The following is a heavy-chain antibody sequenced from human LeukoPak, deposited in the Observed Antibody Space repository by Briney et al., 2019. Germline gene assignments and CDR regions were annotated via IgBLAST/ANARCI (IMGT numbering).Heavy chain of an antibody. V-gene: IGHV3-15*01. D-gene: IGHD3-10*01. CDR2: VKSKADDGTT. J-gene: IGHJ3*02. CDR1: GFTFSSYA. Sequence: PGGSLRPSCVASGFTFSSYAMSWVRQAPGKGLEWVGRVKSKADDGTTDYAAPVQGRFTISRDDSKNTLSLQMNSLKTEDTAVYYCATEGGSGSYYGDDAFDMWGQGTMVTVSS. CDR3: ATEGGSGSYYGDDAFDM.